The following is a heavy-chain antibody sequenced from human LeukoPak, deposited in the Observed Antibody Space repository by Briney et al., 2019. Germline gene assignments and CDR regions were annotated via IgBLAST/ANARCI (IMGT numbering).Heavy chain of an antibody. J-gene: IGHJ4*02. CDR1: GFTFSSYS. V-gene: IGHV3-48*01. Sequence: GGSLRLSCAASGFTFSSYSMNWVRQAPGKGLEWVSYISSSSSTIYYADSVKGRFTISRDNAKNSLYLQMNSLRAEDTAVYYCAARNYYDSSGLGYWGQGTLVTVSS. CDR3: AARNYYDSSGLGY. CDR2: ISSSSSTI. D-gene: IGHD3-22*01.